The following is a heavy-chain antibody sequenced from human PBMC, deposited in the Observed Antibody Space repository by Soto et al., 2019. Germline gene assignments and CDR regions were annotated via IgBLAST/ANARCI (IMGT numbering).Heavy chain of an antibody. CDR2: INHTGVT. D-gene: IGHD3-3*01. J-gene: IGHJ5*02. V-gene: IGHV4-34*02. Sequence: QVHLQQWGAGLLKPSETLSLTCAVYGGSVNGYYWNWIRQPPGKGLEWIGEINHTGVTHYNPSLKSRVTMSVDTSKNQFSLRLSSVTAADTAIYYCANRITVFGMLIPPFDPWGQGTQVTVSS. CDR1: GGSVNGYY. CDR3: ANRITVFGMLIPPFDP.